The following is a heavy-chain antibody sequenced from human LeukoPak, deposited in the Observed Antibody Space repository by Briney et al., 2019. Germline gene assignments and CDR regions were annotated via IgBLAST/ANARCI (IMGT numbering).Heavy chain of an antibody. CDR2: ISGSGGST. Sequence: GGSLRLSCAASGFTFSSYAMSWVRQAPGKGGEWVSAISGSGGSTYYADSVKGRFTISRDKSKNTLYLQMNSLRAEDTAIYYCAKGDSTAMVTRLVYWGQGTLVTVSS. D-gene: IGHD5-18*01. CDR3: AKGDSTAMVTRLVY. CDR1: GFTFSSYA. J-gene: IGHJ4*02. V-gene: IGHV3-23*01.